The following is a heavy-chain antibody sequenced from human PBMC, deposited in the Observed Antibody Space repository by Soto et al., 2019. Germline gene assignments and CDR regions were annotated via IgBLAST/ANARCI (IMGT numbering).Heavy chain of an antibody. J-gene: IGHJ5*02. CDR1: GYTFTGYG. CDR2: ISAYNGNT. CDR3: ARYSYGYHWFDP. V-gene: IGHV1-18*01. Sequence: ASVKVSCKASGYTFTGYGISWVRQAPGQGLEWMGWISAYNGNTNYAQKLQGRVTMTTDTSTSTAYMELSSVTAADTAVYYCARYSYGYHWFDPWGQGTLVTGSS. D-gene: IGHD5-18*01.